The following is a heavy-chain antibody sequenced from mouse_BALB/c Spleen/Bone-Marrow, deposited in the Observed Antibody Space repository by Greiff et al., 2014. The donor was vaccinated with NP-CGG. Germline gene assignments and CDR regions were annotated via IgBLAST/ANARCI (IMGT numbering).Heavy chain of an antibody. Sequence: QVQLQQSGAELVRPGTSLKVSCQASGYVFTDFLLEWVKQRPGQGLEWVGVINPGSGGTNYNEKFKDKATLTADRSSSTACMQLSSLTSDDSAVYFCARSRDYYDNNSFAYWGQGTLVTVSA. D-gene: IGHD1-1*01. CDR2: INPGSGGT. J-gene: IGHJ3*01. V-gene: IGHV1-54*03. CDR3: ARSRDYYDNNSFAY. CDR1: GYVFTDFL.